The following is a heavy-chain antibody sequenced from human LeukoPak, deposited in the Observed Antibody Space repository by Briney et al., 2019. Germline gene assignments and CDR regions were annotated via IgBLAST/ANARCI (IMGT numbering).Heavy chain of an antibody. J-gene: IGHJ3*02. D-gene: IGHD3-16*01. CDR3: AKGLQQGWTFDALDI. CDR2: ISFDGSKN. V-gene: IGHV3-30*18. Sequence: PGRSLRLSCAASGFTFRNYGMHWVRQAPGKGLEWVALISFDGSKNYYADSVKGRFTISRDNSKNTLYLQMNSLIPDDTAVYYCAKGLQQGWTFDALDIWGQGTMVTVSS. CDR1: GFTFRNYG.